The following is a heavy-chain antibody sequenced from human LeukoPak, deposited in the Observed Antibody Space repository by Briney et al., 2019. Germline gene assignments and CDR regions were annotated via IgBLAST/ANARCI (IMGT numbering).Heavy chain of an antibody. CDR3: ARVQSSSGSLDY. CDR2: IYHSGRT. CDR1: GGSISSSTW. V-gene: IGHV4-4*02. J-gene: IGHJ4*02. Sequence: SGTLSLTCTVSGGSISSSTWWSWVRQPPGKGLEWIGEIYHSGRTNFNPSLKSRVTISVDKSKNQFSLRLNSVTAADTAVYYCARVQSSSGSLDYWGQGTLVTVSS. D-gene: IGHD6-19*01.